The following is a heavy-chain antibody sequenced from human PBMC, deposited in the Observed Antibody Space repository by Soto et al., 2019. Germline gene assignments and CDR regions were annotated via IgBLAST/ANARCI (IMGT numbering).Heavy chain of an antibody. V-gene: IGHV3-11*01. J-gene: IGHJ5*02. Sequence: PGGSLRLSCAASGFTFSDYYMSWIRQAPGKGLEWVSYISSIGSTIYYADSVKGRFTISRDNAKNSLYPQMNSLRAEDTAVYYCATPPFGYSSGWPWGQGTLVTVSS. CDR3: ATPPFGYSSGWP. D-gene: IGHD6-19*01. CDR1: GFTFSDYY. CDR2: ISSIGSTI.